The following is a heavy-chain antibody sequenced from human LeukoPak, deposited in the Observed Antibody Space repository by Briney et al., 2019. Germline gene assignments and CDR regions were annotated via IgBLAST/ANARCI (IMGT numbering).Heavy chain of an antibody. CDR2: IKQDGSEK. V-gene: IGHV3-7*01. CDR3: ARDSYDFWSGYYIDY. CDR1: GFTFSSYW. D-gene: IGHD3-3*01. J-gene: IGHJ4*02. Sequence: GGSLRLSCAASGFTFSSYWMSWVRQAPGKGLEWVANIKQDGSEKYYVDSVKGRFTISRDNAKNSLYLQMNSQRAEDTAVYYCARDSYDFWSGYYIDYWGQGTLVTVSS.